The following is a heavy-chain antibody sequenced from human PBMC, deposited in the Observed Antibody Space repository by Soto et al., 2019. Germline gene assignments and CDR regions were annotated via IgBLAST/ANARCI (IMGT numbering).Heavy chain of an antibody. CDR1: GFTFSSYS. J-gene: IGHJ4*02. CDR3: ARETVSSGSWDY. Sequence: EVQLVESGGGLVKPGGSLRLSCEACGFTFSSYSMNWVRQAPGKGLEWVSSISSSSSYIYYADSVKGRFTISRDNAKNSLYLQMNSLRAEDTAVYYCARETVSSGSWDYWGQGTLVTVSS. D-gene: IGHD6-19*01. V-gene: IGHV3-21*01. CDR2: ISSSSSYI.